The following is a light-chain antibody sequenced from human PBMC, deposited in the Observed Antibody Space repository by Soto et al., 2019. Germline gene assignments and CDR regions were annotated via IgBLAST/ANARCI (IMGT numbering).Light chain of an antibody. V-gene: IGLV2-14*01. CDR3: SSYTSSHSLVV. CDR2: DVT. J-gene: IGLJ2*01. CDR1: SSDIGGYNY. Sequence: QSALTQPASVSESPGQSITIPCTGTSSDIGGYNYVSWYQQYPGKAPKLMIYDVTNRPSGVSNRFSGSKSGNTASLTISGLQAEDEANYYCSSYTSSHSLVVFGGGTKLTVL.